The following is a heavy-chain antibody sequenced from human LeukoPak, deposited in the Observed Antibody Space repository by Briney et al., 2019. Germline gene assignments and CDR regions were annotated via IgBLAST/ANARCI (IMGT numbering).Heavy chain of an antibody. CDR3: ARYCKAGACSMFKTFDV. CDR1: GDSINSAIYC. V-gene: IGHV4-39*01. D-gene: IGHD2-21*02. Sequence: SETLSLTCTVSGDSINSAIYCWGWIRQPPGKDLEWIGTICHSGNTYYNPSLKSRDTVSVDTSKSQLSLRLNSVTAADTSVYYCARYCKAGACSMFKTFDVWGQGTMVTVSS. CDR2: ICHSGNT. J-gene: IGHJ3*01.